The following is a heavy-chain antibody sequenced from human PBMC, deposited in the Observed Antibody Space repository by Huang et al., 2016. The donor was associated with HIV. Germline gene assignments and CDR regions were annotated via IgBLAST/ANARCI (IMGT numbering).Heavy chain of an antibody. J-gene: IGHJ5*01. CDR1: GYIFTKYG. CDR3: ARDHWYPLQNWFDL. V-gene: IGHV1-18*01. Sequence: QVELVQSGAEVKRPGASVRVSCKAAGYIFTKYGINWVRQAPGQGLEWMGGNSAYNGNTNYAEKVQGRVTLTRDTSATTAYMELRDVTSADTAVYYCARDHWYPLQNWFDLWGQGTLVTVSS. CDR2: NSAYNGNT. D-gene: IGHD1-1*01.